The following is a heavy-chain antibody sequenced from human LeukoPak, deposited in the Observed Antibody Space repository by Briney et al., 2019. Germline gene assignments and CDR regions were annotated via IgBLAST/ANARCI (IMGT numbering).Heavy chain of an antibody. D-gene: IGHD1-26*01. CDR2: MNPNSGNT. V-gene: IGHV1-8*01. CDR1: GYTFTSYD. J-gene: IGHJ4*02. CDR3: ARGKAVGAPDFDY. Sequence: ASVKVSCKASGYTFTSYDINWVRHATGQGLEWMGGMNPNSGNTGYAQKFQGRVTMTRNTSISTAYMELSSLRSEDTAVYYCARGKAVGAPDFDYWGQGTLVTVSS.